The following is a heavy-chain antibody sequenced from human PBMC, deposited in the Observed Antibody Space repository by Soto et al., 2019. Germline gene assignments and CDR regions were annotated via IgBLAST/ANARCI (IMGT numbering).Heavy chain of an antibody. J-gene: IGHJ4*02. CDR1: GFTVSSNY. V-gene: IGHV3-23*04. D-gene: IGHD1-20*01. CDR2: ISGSGGST. CDR3: AKDAQITGTPLGPYYFDY. Sequence: EVQLVESGGGLIQPGGSLRLSCAASGFTVSSNYMSWVRQAPGKGLEWVSVISGSGGSTYYADSVKGRFTISRDNSKNTLYLQMNSLRAEDTAVYYCAKDAQITGTPLGPYYFDYWGQGTLVTVSS.